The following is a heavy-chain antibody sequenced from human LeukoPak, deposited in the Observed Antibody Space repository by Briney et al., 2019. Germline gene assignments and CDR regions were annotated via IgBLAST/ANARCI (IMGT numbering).Heavy chain of an antibody. CDR3: ATITPSGYVWGSYRYQSPGY. CDR1: GYTFTRYY. Sequence: GASVKVSCTXSGYTFTRYYMHWVRQAPGQGLEWMGRTNPNSGGTNYSQKFQGRVTMTRDTTISTAYLELSRLRSDDTAVYYCATITPSGYVWGSYRYQSPGYWGEGTLVTVSS. CDR2: TNPNSGGT. V-gene: IGHV1-2*06. D-gene: IGHD3-16*02. J-gene: IGHJ4*02.